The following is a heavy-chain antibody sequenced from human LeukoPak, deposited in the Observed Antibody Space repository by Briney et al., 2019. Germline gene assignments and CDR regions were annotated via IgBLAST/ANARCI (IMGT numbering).Heavy chain of an antibody. D-gene: IGHD6-19*01. J-gene: IGHJ4*02. V-gene: IGHV4-31*01. Sequence: PSETLSLTCTVSGGSISSGGYYWSWIRQHPGKCLEWIGYIYYIGSTYYNPSLKSQVTISVDTSKNQFYLKLSSVTAADTAVYYCARGARIAVAGTLWGQGTLVTVSS. CDR3: ARGARIAVAGTL. CDR2: IYYIGST. CDR1: GGSISSGGYY.